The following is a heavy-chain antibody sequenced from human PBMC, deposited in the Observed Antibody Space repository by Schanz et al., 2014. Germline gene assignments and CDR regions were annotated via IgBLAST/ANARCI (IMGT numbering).Heavy chain of an antibody. CDR3: ARDGVDAAAGGNY. CDR2: ISYGGSDK. D-gene: IGHD6-13*01. V-gene: IGHV3-30*19. CDR1: GFTFSDHY. Sequence: QAQLVESGGGVVQPGRSLRLSCVASGFTFSDHYMDWVRQAPGKGLEWVAVISYGGSDKYYTDSVKGHFTISRDDSKNTLYLQMNSLRAEDTAVYYCARDGVDAAAGGNYWGQGTLXTVSS. J-gene: IGHJ4*02.